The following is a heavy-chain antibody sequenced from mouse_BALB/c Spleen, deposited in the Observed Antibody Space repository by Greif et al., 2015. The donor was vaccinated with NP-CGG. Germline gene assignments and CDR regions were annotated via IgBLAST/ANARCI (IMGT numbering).Heavy chain of an antibody. D-gene: IGHD1-1*01. CDR3: ASYYYGSSRFAY. V-gene: IGHV14-3*02. J-gene: IGHJ3*01. CDR1: GFNIKDTL. CDR2: IDPANGNT. Sequence: EVQLQQSGAELVKPGASVKLSCTASGFNIKDTLIHWVKQRPEQGPEWIGRIDPANGNTKYGPKFQGKATITADTSSNTAYLQLSSLTSEDTAVYYCASYYYGSSRFAYWGQGTLVTVSA.